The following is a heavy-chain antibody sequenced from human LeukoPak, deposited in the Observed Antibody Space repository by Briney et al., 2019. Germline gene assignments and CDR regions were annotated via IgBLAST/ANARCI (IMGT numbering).Heavy chain of an antibody. J-gene: IGHJ4*02. Sequence: GASVKVSCKASGFPFIDYYMHWVQQAPGKGLQWMGRVDPEDDETIYAKKFQGRVTITADTSTDTTYMELSSLRSEDTAVYYCAAVEMATNLSIDYWGQGTLVTVSS. CDR3: AAVEMATNLSIDY. CDR2: VDPEDDET. CDR1: GFPFIDYY. V-gene: IGHV1-69-2*01. D-gene: IGHD5-24*01.